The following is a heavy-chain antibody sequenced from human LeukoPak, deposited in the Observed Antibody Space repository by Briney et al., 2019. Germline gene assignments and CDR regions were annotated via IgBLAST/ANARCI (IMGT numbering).Heavy chain of an antibody. V-gene: IGHV3-30*02. CDR2: IRNDGSNK. CDR3: ARAPVSYDSSGYYPHYYYYYYMDV. CDR1: GFTFTNYG. J-gene: IGHJ6*03. Sequence: PGGSLRLSCGASGFTFTNYGMHWVRQAPGKGLEWVAFIRNDGSNKYYADSVKGRFTISRDNAKNTLYLQMNSLRAEDTAVYYCARAPVSYDSSGYYPHYYYYYYMDVWGKGTTVTVSS. D-gene: IGHD3-22*01.